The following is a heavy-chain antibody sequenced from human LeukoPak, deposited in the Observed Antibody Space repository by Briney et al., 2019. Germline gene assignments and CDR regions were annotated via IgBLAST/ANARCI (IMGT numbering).Heavy chain of an antibody. Sequence: ASVKVSCKASGYTFTSYAMHWVRQAPGQRLEWMGWINAGNGNTKYSQKFQGRVTITRDTSASTAYMKLSSLRSEDTAVYYCARDLAVVPAQPYWGQGTLVTVSS. CDR3: ARDLAVVPAQPY. CDR1: GYTFTSYA. V-gene: IGHV1-3*01. CDR2: INAGNGNT. D-gene: IGHD2-2*01. J-gene: IGHJ4*02.